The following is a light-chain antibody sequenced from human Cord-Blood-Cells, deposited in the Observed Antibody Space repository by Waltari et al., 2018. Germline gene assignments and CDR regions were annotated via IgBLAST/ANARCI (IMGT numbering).Light chain of an antibody. V-gene: IGKV1-39*01. CDR2: AAS. CDR1: QSISSY. J-gene: IGKJ1*01. CDR3: QQSYSTPWT. Sequence: DIQMTQSPSSLSASVGDRVTITCRASQSISSYLNWYQQKPGKAPKLLIYAASRLQSGVQSRFSGSGTGTDVTLTISSLQPEDCATYYCQQSYSTPWTVGQGTKVEIK.